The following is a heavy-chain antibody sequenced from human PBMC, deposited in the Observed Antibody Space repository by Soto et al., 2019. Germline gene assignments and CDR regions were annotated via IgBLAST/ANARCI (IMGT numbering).Heavy chain of an antibody. Sequence: QVQLVQSGAEVKKPGASVKVSCKASGYTFTSYAMHWVRQAPGQRLEWMGWINAGNGNTKYSQKFQGRVTITRDTSASTAYMGLSSLRSEDTAVYYCASSGYSSSWYCSTPYYGMDVWGQGTTVTVSS. J-gene: IGHJ6*02. D-gene: IGHD6-13*01. V-gene: IGHV1-3*01. CDR2: INAGNGNT. CDR1: GYTFTSYA. CDR3: ASSGYSSSWYCSTPYYGMDV.